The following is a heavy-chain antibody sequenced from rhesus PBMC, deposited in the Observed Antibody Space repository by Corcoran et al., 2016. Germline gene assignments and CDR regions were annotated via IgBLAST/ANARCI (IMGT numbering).Heavy chain of an antibody. V-gene: IGHV3S25*01. J-gene: IGHJ4*01. D-gene: IGHD5-42*01. CDR2: INSGGGST. CDR3: AKGGIQRVQPVDY. Sequence: EVQLVESGGGLAKPGGSLRLSCAASGFTFSSYWMNWVRQAPGKGLEWVSAINSGGGSTYYADSWKGRFTISRDNSKNTLSLQMNSLRAEDTAVYYCAKGGIQRVQPVDYWGQGVLVTVSS. CDR1: GFTFSSYW.